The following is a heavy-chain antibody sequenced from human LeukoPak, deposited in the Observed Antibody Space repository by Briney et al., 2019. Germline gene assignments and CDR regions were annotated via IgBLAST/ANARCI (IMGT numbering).Heavy chain of an antibody. CDR3: ARHTYYDFWSGYYGYYIDY. Sequence: KPSETLSLTCTVSGGSISSYYWSWIRQPAGRGLEWIGRIYTSGSTNYNPSLKSRVTMSVDTSKNQFSLKLSSVTAADTAVYYCARHTYYDFWSGYYGYYIDYWGQGTLVTVSS. CDR2: IYTSGST. CDR1: GGSISSYY. V-gene: IGHV4-4*07. D-gene: IGHD3-3*01. J-gene: IGHJ4*02.